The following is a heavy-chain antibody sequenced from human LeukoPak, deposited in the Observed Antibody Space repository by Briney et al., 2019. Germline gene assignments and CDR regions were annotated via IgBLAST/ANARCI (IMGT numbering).Heavy chain of an antibody. J-gene: IGHJ4*02. CDR2: ISYDGSNK. Sequence: GRSLRLSCAASGFTFSSYAMHWVRQAPGKGLEWVAVISYDGSNKYYADSVKGRFTISRDNSKNTLYLQMNSLRAEDTAAYYCAREEYSSSSSPFDYWGQGTLVTVSS. V-gene: IGHV3-30-3*01. D-gene: IGHD6-6*01. CDR3: AREEYSSSSSPFDY. CDR1: GFTFSSYA.